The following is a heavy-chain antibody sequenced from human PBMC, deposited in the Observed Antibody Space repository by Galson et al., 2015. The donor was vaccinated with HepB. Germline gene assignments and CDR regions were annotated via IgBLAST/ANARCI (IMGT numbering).Heavy chain of an antibody. CDR2: VSAYNGNT. D-gene: IGHD2-2*02. CDR3: ARDLDIVVVPAAIRLLY. V-gene: IGHV1-18*01. Sequence: SVKVSCKASGYTFTSYGISWVRQAPGQGLEWMGWVSAYNGNTNYAQKLQGRVTMTTDTSTSTAYMELRSLRSDDTAVYYCARDLDIVVVPAAIRLLYWGQGTPVTVSS. CDR1: GYTFTSYG. J-gene: IGHJ4*02.